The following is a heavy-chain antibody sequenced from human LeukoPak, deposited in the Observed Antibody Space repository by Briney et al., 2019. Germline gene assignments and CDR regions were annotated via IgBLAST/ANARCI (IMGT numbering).Heavy chain of an antibody. J-gene: IGHJ5*02. D-gene: IGHD3-10*01. CDR2: IYATGST. Sequence: NSSETLSLTCTVSGGSISSYYWSWIRQPPGKGLEWIGYIYATGSTNYNPSLKSRVSISVDTSTNQFSLNLRSVTAADTAVYYCARDGSVPSPLGPWGQRTLVTVSS. V-gene: IGHV4-4*09. CDR1: GGSISSYY. CDR3: ARDGSVPSPLGP.